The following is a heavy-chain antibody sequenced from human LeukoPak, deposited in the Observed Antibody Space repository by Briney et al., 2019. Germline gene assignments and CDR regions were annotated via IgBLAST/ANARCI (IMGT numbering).Heavy chain of an antibody. V-gene: IGHV3-7*01. D-gene: IGHD2-15*01. CDR3: VVGGHLDY. CDR1: GFTFSKFW. Sequence: GGSLRLSCAASGFTFSKFWMTWARQAPGKGLAWVANINEDGSETHYVDSVKGRFTISRDNAKNSLFLQLNSLRAEDTAVHHCVVGGHLDYWGQGILVTVSS. CDR2: INEDGSET. J-gene: IGHJ4*02.